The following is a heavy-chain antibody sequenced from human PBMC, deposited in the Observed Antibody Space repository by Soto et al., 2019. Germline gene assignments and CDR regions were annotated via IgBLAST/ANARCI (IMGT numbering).Heavy chain of an antibody. D-gene: IGHD6-6*01. V-gene: IGHV5-51*01. CDR3: ARRVGEQPVLDYGYFDL. J-gene: IGHJ2*01. CDR1: GYSVTTYW. CDR2: IYPGDYGA. Sequence: GESLKISCKGSGYSVTTYWIAWVRPMPGRGLDWMGIIYPGDYGARYSPSFQGQVTISADKSISPAYLQWSSLKASDTAMYYCARRVGEQPVLDYGYFDLGGRGTLVTVSS.